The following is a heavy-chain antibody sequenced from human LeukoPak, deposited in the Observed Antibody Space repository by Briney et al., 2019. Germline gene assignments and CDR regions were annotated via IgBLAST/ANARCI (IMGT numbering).Heavy chain of an antibody. Sequence: SETLSLTCTVSGASISSSSHYWGWIRQPPGKGLEWIGSIFHRGSTYYNPAFMSRVTLAIDTSKRQFSLNLRSVTAADTAVYYCVRIADVVAAISSDSWGRGTLVTVSS. CDR1: GASISSSSHY. D-gene: IGHD5-12*01. CDR3: VRIADVVAAISSDS. V-gene: IGHV4-39*01. J-gene: IGHJ4*02. CDR2: IFHRGST.